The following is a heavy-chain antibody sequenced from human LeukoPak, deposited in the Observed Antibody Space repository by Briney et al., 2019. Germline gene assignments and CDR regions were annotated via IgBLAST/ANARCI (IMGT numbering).Heavy chain of an antibody. J-gene: IGHJ4*02. Sequence: GGSLRLSCTASGFTFSSYGMHWVSQAPGKGLEWVSAISGSGGSTYYADSVKGRFTISRGNSKNTLYLQMNSLRAEDTAVYYCAKTRLSVVAATALAPADWGQGTLVTVSS. CDR3: AKTRLSVVAATALAPAD. CDR2: ISGSGGST. D-gene: IGHD2-15*01. CDR1: GFTFSSYG. V-gene: IGHV3-23*01.